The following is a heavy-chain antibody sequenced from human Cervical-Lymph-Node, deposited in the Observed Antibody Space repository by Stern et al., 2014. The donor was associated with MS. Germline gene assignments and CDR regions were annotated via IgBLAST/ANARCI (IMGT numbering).Heavy chain of an antibody. CDR1: GDTFTINA. V-gene: IGHV1-69*12. CDR3: ARDQGGIADY. J-gene: IGHJ4*02. Sequence: VQLVQSGAEVKKPGASVKVSCKASGDTFTINAISWVRQAPGQGLEWMGGIVTVFGTPNYAQKFQGRVTTTANESTSTAYMELSGLTSEDTAVYYCARDQGGIADYWGQGTLVTVSS. CDR2: IVTVFGTP. D-gene: IGHD6-13*01.